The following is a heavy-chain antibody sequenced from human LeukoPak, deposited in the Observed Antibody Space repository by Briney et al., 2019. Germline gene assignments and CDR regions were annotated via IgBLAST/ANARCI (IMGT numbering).Heavy chain of an antibody. V-gene: IGHV4-34*01. D-gene: IGHD4-11*01. CDR2: INHSGST. CDR1: GGSFSGYY. Sequence: PSETLSLTCAVYGGSFSGYYWSWIRQPPGKGLEWIGEINHSGSTNYNPSLKSRVTISVGTSKNQFSLKLSSVTAADTAVYYCARVPNYSNYPYYYYYYMDVWGKGTTVTVSS. J-gene: IGHJ6*03. CDR3: ARVPNYSNYPYYYYYYMDV.